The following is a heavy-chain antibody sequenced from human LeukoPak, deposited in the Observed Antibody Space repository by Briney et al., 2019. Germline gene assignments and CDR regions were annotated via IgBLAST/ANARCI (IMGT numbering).Heavy chain of an antibody. CDR3: AKDVRYYYDSSGYHHDAFDI. CDR2: ISGSGGST. V-gene: IGHV3-23*01. CDR1: GFTFSSYA. D-gene: IGHD3-22*01. Sequence: PGGSLRLSCAASGFTFSSYAMSWVRQAPGRGLEWVSAISGSGGSTYYADSVKGRFTISRDNSKNTLYLQMNSLRAEDTAVYYCAKDVRYYYDSSGYHHDAFDIWGQGTMVTVSS. J-gene: IGHJ3*02.